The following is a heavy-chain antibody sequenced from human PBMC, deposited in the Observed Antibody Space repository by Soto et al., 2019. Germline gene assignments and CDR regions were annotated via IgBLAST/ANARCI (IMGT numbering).Heavy chain of an antibody. J-gene: IGHJ3*02. V-gene: IGHV1-8*01. CDR3: ARASQVGGVFRFLEWRTRNAFDI. CDR1: GYTFTSCD. D-gene: IGHD3-3*01. Sequence: GASVKVSCKASGYTFTSCDINWVRHATGQGLEWMGWMNPNSGNTGYAQKFQGRVTMTRNTSISTAYMELSSLRSEDTAVYYCARASQVGGVFRFLEWRTRNAFDIWGQGTMVTVSS. CDR2: MNPNSGNT.